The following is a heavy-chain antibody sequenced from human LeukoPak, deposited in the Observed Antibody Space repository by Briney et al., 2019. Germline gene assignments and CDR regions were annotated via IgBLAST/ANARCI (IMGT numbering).Heavy chain of an antibody. Sequence: NPSETLSLTCAVYGGSFSGYYWGWIRQPPGKGLEWIGGMYYSGSTYYNPSLKSRLTMSVDTSKNQLFLKLSSVTAADTAVYYCARGITIFGVVGPYYFDYWGQGTLVTVSS. D-gene: IGHD3-3*01. CDR1: GGSFSGYY. CDR3: ARGITIFGVVGPYYFDY. CDR2: MYYSGST. V-gene: IGHV4-34*10. J-gene: IGHJ4*02.